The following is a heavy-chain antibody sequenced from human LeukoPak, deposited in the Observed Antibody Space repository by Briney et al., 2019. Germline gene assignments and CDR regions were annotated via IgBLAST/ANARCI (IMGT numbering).Heavy chain of an antibody. Sequence: PSETLSLTCTVSGGSISSATYYWSWIRQPAGKGLEWIGRIYSSGSTNYNPSLKSRVTISVDPSKNQFSLKLSSVTAADTAVYYCARERWAWVDIWGQGTMVTVSS. CDR3: ARERWAWVDI. V-gene: IGHV4-61*02. CDR2: IYSSGST. D-gene: IGHD4-23*01. J-gene: IGHJ3*02. CDR1: GGSISSATYY.